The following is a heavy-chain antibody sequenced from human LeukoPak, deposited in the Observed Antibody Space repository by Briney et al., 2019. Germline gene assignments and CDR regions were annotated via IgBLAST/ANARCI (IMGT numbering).Heavy chain of an antibody. V-gene: IGHV3-21*01. Sequence: GGSLRLSCAASGFTFSTYGMNWVRQAPGKGLEWVSSISTSSSYRYYADSVKGRFTISRDNSKNTLYLQMNSLRAEDTAVYYCAKDLGSYFDYWGQGTLVTVSS. J-gene: IGHJ4*02. CDR1: GFTFSTYG. CDR3: AKDLGSYFDY. D-gene: IGHD1-26*01. CDR2: ISTSSSYR.